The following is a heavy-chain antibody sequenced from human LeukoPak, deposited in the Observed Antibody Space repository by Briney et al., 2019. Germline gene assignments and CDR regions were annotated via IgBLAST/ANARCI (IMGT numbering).Heavy chain of an antibody. CDR2: IRSKANSYAT. CDR3: TSLDYGDYHWKSI. CDR1: GFTFSGSA. V-gene: IGHV3-73*01. Sequence: PGGSLRLSCAASGFTFSGSAMHWVRQASGKGLEWVGRIRSKANSYATAYTASLKGRFTISRDDSKNTAYLQMNSLKTEDTAVYYCTSLDYGDYHWKSIWGQGTMVTVSS. D-gene: IGHD4-17*01. J-gene: IGHJ3*02.